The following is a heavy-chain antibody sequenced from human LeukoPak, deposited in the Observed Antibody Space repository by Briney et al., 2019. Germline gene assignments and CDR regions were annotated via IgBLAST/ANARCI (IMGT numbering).Heavy chain of an antibody. CDR2: INPNSGGT. V-gene: IGHV1-2*02. J-gene: IGHJ4*02. Sequence: ASVKVSCEASGYTFTGYYMHWARQAPGQGLEWMGWINPNSGGTNYAQKFQGRVTMTRDTSISTAYMELSRLRSDDTAVYYCARVRKKGYYFDYWGQGTLVTVSS. CDR3: ARVRKKGYYFDY. CDR1: GYTFTGYY.